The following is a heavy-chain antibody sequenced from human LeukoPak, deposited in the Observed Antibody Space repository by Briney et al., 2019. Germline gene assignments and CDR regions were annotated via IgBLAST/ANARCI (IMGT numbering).Heavy chain of an antibody. CDR3: ARVSPITISDGWFDP. J-gene: IGHJ5*02. D-gene: IGHD3-3*01. CDR1: GYTFTGYY. CDR2: TNPNSGGT. Sequence: ASVKVSCKASGYTFTGYYMHWVRRAPGQGLEWMGWTNPNSGGTNYAQKFQGRVTMTRDTSISTAYMELSRLRSDDTAVYYCARVSPITISDGWFDPWGQGTLVAVSS. V-gene: IGHV1-2*02.